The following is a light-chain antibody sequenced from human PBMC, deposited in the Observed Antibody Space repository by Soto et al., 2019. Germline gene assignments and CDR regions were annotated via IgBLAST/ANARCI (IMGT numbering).Light chain of an antibody. CDR2: EVS. Sequence: QSALTQPPSASGSPGQSVTISCAGTSRDVGGYNYVSWYQQYPGKVPKLMIYEVSEWPSGVPDRFSGSKSGNTAFLTVSGLQAEDEADYYCLSYADTAYVFGTGTKVTGL. CDR1: SRDVGGYNY. J-gene: IGLJ1*01. CDR3: LSYADTAYV. V-gene: IGLV2-8*01.